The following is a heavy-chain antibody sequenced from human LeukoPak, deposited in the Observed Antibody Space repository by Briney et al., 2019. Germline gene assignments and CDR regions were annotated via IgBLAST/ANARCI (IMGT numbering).Heavy chain of an antibody. CDR3: ARDGVNWGYTFDY. D-gene: IGHD7-27*01. CDR2: IYSGGST. V-gene: IGHV3-53*01. J-gene: IGHJ4*02. Sequence: GGSLRLSCAASGFTVSSNYMSWVRQAPGKGLEWVSVIYSGGSTYYADSVKGRFTISRHNSKNSLYLQMNSLRAEDTAVYYCARDGVNWGYTFDYWGQGTLVTVSS. CDR1: GFTVSSNY.